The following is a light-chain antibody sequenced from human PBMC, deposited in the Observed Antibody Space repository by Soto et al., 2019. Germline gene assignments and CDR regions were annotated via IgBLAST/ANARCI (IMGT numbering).Light chain of an antibody. CDR2: GAS. V-gene: IGKV3-15*01. Sequence: EIVMTQSPATLSVSPGERVTLSCRASESISTYLAWYQQKPGQAPRLLIYGASTKATGIPARFSGSGSATDFTLTISSLQSEDFAVYYCQSYNDCPLTFGQGTKLEI. J-gene: IGKJ2*01. CDR1: ESISTY. CDR3: QSYNDCPLT.